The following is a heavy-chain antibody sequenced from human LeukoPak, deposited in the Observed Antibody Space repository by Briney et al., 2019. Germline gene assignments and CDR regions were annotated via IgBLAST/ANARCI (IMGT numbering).Heavy chain of an antibody. D-gene: IGHD3-3*01. J-gene: IGHJ4*02. Sequence: SETLSLTCTVSGGSISSYYWSWIRQPPGKGLEWIGYIYYSGSTNYNPSLKSRVTLSLNMSKNQFSLKLTSVTAADTAVYYCARTTFYDLWTDYWGQGTLVTVSS. CDR2: IYYSGST. CDR1: GGSISSYY. V-gene: IGHV4-59*12. CDR3: ARTTFYDLWTDY.